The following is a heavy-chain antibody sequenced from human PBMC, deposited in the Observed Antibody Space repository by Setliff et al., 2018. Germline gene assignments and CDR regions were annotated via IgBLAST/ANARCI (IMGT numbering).Heavy chain of an antibody. CDR1: GVSFSDYY. CDR2: INHSGTT. J-gene: IGHJ4*02. D-gene: IGHD3-3*01. V-gene: IGHV4-34*01. CDR3: RFWSGYYKNDY. Sequence: SETLSLTCTVYGVSFSDYYWGWVRQSPGKGLDWIGEINHSGTTNYDPSLEGRISISVDTSKRQFSLKLSSVTAADTAVYYCRFWSGYYKNDYWGQGTLVTAPQ.